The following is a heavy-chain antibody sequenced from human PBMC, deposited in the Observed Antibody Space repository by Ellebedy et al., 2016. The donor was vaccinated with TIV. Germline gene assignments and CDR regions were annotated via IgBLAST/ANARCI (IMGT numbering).Heavy chain of an antibody. J-gene: IGHJ4*02. CDR2: INNGGRTT. Sequence: GESLKISCVASGFTFSGYAMSWVRQAPGKGLEWVSGINNGGRTTSYADSVKGRFTISRDNSKRTVDLQMRSVRAEDTAVYFCAKDRTSGDGYWVFDSWGQGTMVSVSS. D-gene: IGHD2-21*02. CDR3: AKDRTSGDGYWVFDS. V-gene: IGHV3-23*01. CDR1: GFTFSGYA.